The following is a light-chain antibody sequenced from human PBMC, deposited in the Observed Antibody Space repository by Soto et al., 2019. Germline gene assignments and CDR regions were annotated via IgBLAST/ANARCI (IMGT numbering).Light chain of an antibody. V-gene: IGLV2-14*01. J-gene: IGLJ1*01. CDR1: SGDIGSYNG. CDR2: EDT. CDR3: SPYSNVNTRGCV. Sequence: QSALTQPASVSGSPGQSVTISCTGSSGDIGSYNGVSWYQQHPGKAPKLIIYEDTDRPSGVSNRFSGVNSGNTASLTISGRQAEDEDEDYCSPYSNVNTRGCVFGTGTKLTVL.